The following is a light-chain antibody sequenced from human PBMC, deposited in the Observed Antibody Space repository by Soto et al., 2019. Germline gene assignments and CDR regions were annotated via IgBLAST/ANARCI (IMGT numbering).Light chain of an antibody. Sequence: QSALTQPASVSGSPGQSITISCTGTSSDVGGYNYVSWYQQHPGKAPKLMIYDVSNRPSGVSNRFSGSKSGNTASLTISGLQPEDEGDNYCSSYTSSSTLVFGGGNKLTAL. J-gene: IGLJ2*01. CDR1: SSDVGGYNY. V-gene: IGLV2-14*01. CDR3: SSYTSSSTLV. CDR2: DVS.